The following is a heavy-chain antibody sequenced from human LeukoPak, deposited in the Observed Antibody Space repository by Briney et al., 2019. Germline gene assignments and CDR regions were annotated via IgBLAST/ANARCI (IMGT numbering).Heavy chain of an antibody. V-gene: IGHV1-69*01. CDR2: IIPIFGTA. J-gene: IGHJ6*02. CDR1: GGTFSSYA. CDR3: ARDPYDSSGYYPYYYYGMDV. D-gene: IGHD3-22*01. Sequence: SVTVSCKASGGTFSSYAISWVRQAPGQGLEWMGGIIPIFGTANYAQKFRGRVTITADESTSTAYMELSSLRSEDTAVYYCARDPYDSSGYYPYYYYGMDVWGQGTTVTVSS.